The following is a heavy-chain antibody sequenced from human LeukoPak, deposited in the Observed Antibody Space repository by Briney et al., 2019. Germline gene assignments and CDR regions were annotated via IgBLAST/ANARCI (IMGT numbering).Heavy chain of an antibody. CDR1: GFTFSSYW. Sequence: TGGSLRLSCAVSGFTFSSYWMTWVRQAPGKGLEWVANIKQEGSEKTYVDSVKGRFAISRDNAQNSLYLQMSSLRAEDTAVYYCARVYSSTSGKNAFDIWGQGTMVTVSS. V-gene: IGHV3-7*03. CDR3: ARVYSSTSGKNAFDI. CDR2: IKQEGSEK. D-gene: IGHD6-6*01. J-gene: IGHJ3*02.